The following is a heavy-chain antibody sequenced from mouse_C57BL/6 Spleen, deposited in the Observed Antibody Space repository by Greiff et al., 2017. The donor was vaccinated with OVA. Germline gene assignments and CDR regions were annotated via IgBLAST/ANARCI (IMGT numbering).Heavy chain of an antibody. Sequence: LQQSGGGLVQPGGSMKLSCAASGFTFSDAWMDWVRQSPEKGLEWVAEIRNKANNHATYYAESVKGRFTISRDDSKSSVYLQMNSLRAEDTGIYYCMGITTVVATEDAMDYWGQGTSVTVSS. CDR2: IRNKANNHAT. CDR3: MGITTVVATEDAMDY. D-gene: IGHD1-1*01. CDR1: GFTFSDAW. J-gene: IGHJ4*01. V-gene: IGHV6-6*01.